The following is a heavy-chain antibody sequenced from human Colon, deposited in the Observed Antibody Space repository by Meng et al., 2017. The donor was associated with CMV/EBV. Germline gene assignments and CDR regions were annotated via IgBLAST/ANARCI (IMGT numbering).Heavy chain of an antibody. CDR3: ALHSHAVLTD. CDR1: GFSLPPTGAD. J-gene: IGHJ4*02. Sequence: ESGASLVQASPARTLTCTYSGFSLPPTGADWAWSRQAPGKAPELLTHFHWDSKNHDSPALKSILNITKDTSKNQDLLTITNLDPADAGSSYSALHSHAVLTDWGQGALVTVSS. D-gene: IGHD2/OR15-2a*01. CDR2: FHWDSKN. V-gene: IGHV2-5*02.